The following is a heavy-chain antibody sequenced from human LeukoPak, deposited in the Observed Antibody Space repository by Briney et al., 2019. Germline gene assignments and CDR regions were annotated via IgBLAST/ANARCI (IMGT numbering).Heavy chain of an antibody. Sequence: ASVKVSCKASGGTFSSYAISWVRQAPGQGLEWMGGIIPIFGTANYAQKFQGRVTIIADESTSTAYMELSSLRSEDTAVYYCARGGGDCGGDCYPGYYYYGMDVWGQGTTVTVSS. CDR3: ARGGGDCGGDCYPGYYYYGMDV. CDR1: GGTFSSYA. D-gene: IGHD2-21*02. CDR2: IIPIFGTA. J-gene: IGHJ6*02. V-gene: IGHV1-69*13.